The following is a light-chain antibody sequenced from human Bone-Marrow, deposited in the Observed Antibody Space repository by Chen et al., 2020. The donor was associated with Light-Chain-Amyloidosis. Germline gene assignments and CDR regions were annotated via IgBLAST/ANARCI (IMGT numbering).Light chain of an antibody. Sequence: EIVMTQSPAILSVSPGERATLSCRASQDVGSDLGWYQQKPGQPPRLPMYRYTRATDVPARFSGSGYGTDFTLTISSLQSEDFAVYYCQQWGDWPLTFGGGTKVEIK. CDR3: QQWGDWPLT. J-gene: IGKJ4*01. V-gene: IGKV3-15*01. CDR1: QDVGSD. CDR2: RY.